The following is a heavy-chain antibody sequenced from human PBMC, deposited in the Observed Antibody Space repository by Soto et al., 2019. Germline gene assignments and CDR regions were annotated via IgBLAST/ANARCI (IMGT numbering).Heavy chain of an antibody. CDR2: ISWNSGSI. CDR1: GFTFDDYA. Sequence: PGGSLRLSCAASGFTFDDYAMHWVRQAPGKGLEWVSGISWNSGSIGYADSVKGRFTISRDHAKNSLYLQMNSLRAEDTALYYCAKEAKIAVAGIWYFDLWGRGTLVTVSS. J-gene: IGHJ2*01. D-gene: IGHD6-19*01. V-gene: IGHV3-9*01. CDR3: AKEAKIAVAGIWYFDL.